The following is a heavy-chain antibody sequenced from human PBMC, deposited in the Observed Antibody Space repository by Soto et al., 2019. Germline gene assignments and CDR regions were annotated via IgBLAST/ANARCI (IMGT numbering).Heavy chain of an antibody. Sequence: GASVKVSCKASGYTFTSYGISWVRQAPGQGLEWMGWISAYNGNTNYAQKLQGRVTMTTDTSTSTAYMELRSLRSDDTAVYYCARVEAGDSGYDPNGYWGQGTLVTVSS. V-gene: IGHV1-18*01. CDR2: ISAYNGNT. D-gene: IGHD5-12*01. J-gene: IGHJ4*02. CDR3: ARVEAGDSGYDPNGY. CDR1: GYTFTSYG.